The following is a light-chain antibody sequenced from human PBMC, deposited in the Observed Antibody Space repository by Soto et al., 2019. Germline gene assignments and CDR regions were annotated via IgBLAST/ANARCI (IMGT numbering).Light chain of an antibody. CDR1: QSVSSSY. J-gene: IGKJ4*01. CDR2: GAS. Sequence: EIVLTQSPGTLSLSPGERATLSCRASQSVSSSYLAWYQQKPGQAPRLLIYGASSRATGIPDRFSGSESGTDLPLTISTLEAEDFAVYYCQHYASSQLTFGGGNKVENK. V-gene: IGKV3-20*01. CDR3: QHYASSQLT.